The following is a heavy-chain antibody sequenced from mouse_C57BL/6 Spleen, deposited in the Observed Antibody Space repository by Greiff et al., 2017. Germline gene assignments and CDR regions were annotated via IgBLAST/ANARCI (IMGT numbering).Heavy chain of an antibody. Sequence: VQRVESGAELVRPGASVKLSCKASGYTFTDYYINWVKQRPGQGLEWIARIYPGSGNTYYNEKFKGKATLTAEKSSSTAYMQLSSLTSEDSAVYFCARDYDYDGDWYFDVWGTGTTVTVSS. D-gene: IGHD2-4*01. V-gene: IGHV1-76*01. CDR3: ARDYDYDGDWYFDV. CDR1: GYTFTDYY. CDR2: IYPGSGNT. J-gene: IGHJ1*03.